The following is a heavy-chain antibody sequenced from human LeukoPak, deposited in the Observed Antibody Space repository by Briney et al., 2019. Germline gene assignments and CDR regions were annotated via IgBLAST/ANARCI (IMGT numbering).Heavy chain of an antibody. J-gene: IGHJ4*02. CDR1: GFTFRSFW. CDR2: ISSSSSYI. Sequence: GGSLRLSCAASGFTFRSFWMTWVRQAPGKGLEWVSSISSSSSYIYYADSVKGRFTISRDNAKNSLYLQMNSLRAEDTAVYYCARDYWNDAYYFDYWGQGTLVTVSS. CDR3: ARDYWNDAYYFDY. D-gene: IGHD1-1*01. V-gene: IGHV3-21*01.